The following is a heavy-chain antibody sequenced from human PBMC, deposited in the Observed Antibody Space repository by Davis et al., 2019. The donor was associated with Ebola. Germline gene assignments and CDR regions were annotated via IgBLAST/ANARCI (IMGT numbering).Heavy chain of an antibody. J-gene: IGHJ4*02. V-gene: IGHV3-23*01. D-gene: IGHD3-9*01. CDR2: LSSNSRGT. CDR1: GFTFSSYA. Sequence: GESLKISCAASGFTFSSYAMTWVRQAPGKGLEWVSALSSNSRGTYYADSVKGRFTISRDNSKKTLYLQMNSLRAEDTAVYYCAKGGYFDSLEIDSWGQGTLVTVSS. CDR3: AKGGYFDSLEIDS.